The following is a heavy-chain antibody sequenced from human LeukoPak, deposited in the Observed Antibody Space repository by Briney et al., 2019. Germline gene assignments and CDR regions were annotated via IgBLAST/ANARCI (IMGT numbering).Heavy chain of an antibody. Sequence: GGSLRLSCAASGFTFSSYSMNWVRQAPGKGLEWVSSISSSSSYIHYADSVKGRFTISRDNAKNSLYLQMNSLRAEDTAVYYCARGITTHFDYWGQGTLVTVSS. J-gene: IGHJ4*02. V-gene: IGHV3-21*01. CDR3: ARGITTHFDY. D-gene: IGHD3-10*01. CDR2: ISSSSSYI. CDR1: GFTFSSYS.